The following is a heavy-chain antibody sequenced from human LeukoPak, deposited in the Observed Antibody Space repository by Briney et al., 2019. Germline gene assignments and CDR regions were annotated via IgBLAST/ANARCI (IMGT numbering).Heavy chain of an antibody. Sequence: GASVKVSCKASGYTFTSFSISWVRQAPGQGLEWMGWISAYNGNANYAQKLQGRVTMTTDTSTSTAYMELRSLRSDDTAVYYCARGPYCSGGTCCSQYFDYWGQGTLVTVSS. CDR1: GYTFTSFS. V-gene: IGHV1-18*01. CDR3: ARGPYCSGGTCCSQYFDY. D-gene: IGHD2-15*01. CDR2: ISAYNGNA. J-gene: IGHJ4*02.